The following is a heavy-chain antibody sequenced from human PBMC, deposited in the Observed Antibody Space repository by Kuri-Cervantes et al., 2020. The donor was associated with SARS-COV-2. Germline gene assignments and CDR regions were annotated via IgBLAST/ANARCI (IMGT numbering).Heavy chain of an antibody. CDR3: AKDQLEQWLVYYYYMDV. CDR2: ISDSGDST. Sequence: EGSLRLSCAASGFTFSSYAMSWVRQAPGQGLEWVSGISDSGDSTNYADSVKGRFTISRDNSKNTVYLEMDSLRADDTAVYYCAKDQLEQWLVYYYYMDVWGKGTTVTVSS. J-gene: IGHJ6*03. V-gene: IGHV3-23*01. CDR1: GFTFSSYA. D-gene: IGHD6-19*01.